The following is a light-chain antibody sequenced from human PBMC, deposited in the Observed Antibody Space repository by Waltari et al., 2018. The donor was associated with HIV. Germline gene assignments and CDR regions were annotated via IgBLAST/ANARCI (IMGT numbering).Light chain of an antibody. Sequence: EIVLTQSPATLSLSPGERATLPCRASQSVSSYLAWYQQKPGPAPRLLIYDASNRATGIPARFSGSGSGTDFTLTISSLEPEDFAVYYCQQRSNWPLTFGGGTKVEIK. CDR2: DAS. CDR1: QSVSSY. V-gene: IGKV3-11*01. J-gene: IGKJ4*01. CDR3: QQRSNWPLT.